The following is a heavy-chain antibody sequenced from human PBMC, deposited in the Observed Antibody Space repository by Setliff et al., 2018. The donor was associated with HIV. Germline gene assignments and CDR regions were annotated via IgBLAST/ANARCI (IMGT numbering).Heavy chain of an antibody. V-gene: IGHV1-2*02. J-gene: IGHJ4*02. CDR3: ARNVPGILPRWVGSRNSHSFEN. CDR1: GYTFTGYY. Sequence: ASVKVSCKASGYTFTGYYMHWVRQAPGQGLEWMGWINPDSGGTNLAQKFLGRVTLTRDTSISTAYMELSRLRSDDTAVYYCARNVPGILPRWVGSRNSHSFENWGQGTLVTVSS. CDR2: INPDSGGT. D-gene: IGHD3-10*01.